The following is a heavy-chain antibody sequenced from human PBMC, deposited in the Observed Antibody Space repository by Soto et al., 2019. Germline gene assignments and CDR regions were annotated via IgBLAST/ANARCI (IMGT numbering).Heavy chain of an antibody. CDR1: GGTFSSYA. J-gene: IGHJ5*02. CDR2: IIPIFGTA. Sequence: SVKVSCKSSGGTFSSYAISWVRQAPGQGLEWMGGIIPIFGTANYAQKFQGRVTITADESTSTAYMELSSLRSEDTAVYYCASSVIAAHWFDPWGQGTLVTVSS. V-gene: IGHV1-69*13. CDR3: ASSVIAAHWFDP. D-gene: IGHD6-6*01.